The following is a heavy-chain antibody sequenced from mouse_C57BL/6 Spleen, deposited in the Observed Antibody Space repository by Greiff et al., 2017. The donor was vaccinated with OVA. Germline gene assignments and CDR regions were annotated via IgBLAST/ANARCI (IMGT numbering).Heavy chain of an antibody. CDR3: AREGGLLRSYAMDY. Sequence: EVQGVESGGDLVKPGGSLKLSCAASGFTFSSYGMSWVRQTPDKRLEWVATISSGGSYTYYPDSVKGRFTISRDNAKNTLYLQMSSLKSEDTAMYYCAREGGLLRSYAMDYWGQGTSVTVSS. V-gene: IGHV5-6*01. CDR2: ISSGGSYT. J-gene: IGHJ4*01. CDR1: GFTFSSYG. D-gene: IGHD1-1*01.